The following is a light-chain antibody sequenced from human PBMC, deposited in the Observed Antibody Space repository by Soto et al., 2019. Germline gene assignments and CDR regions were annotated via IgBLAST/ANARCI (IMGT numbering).Light chain of an antibody. CDR2: EVS. Sequence: QSVLTQPPSASGSPGQSVTISCTGTSSDVGDYNYVSWYRQHPGKAPKLMIYEVSKRPSGVPDRFSGSKSGNTASLTVSGLQAEDEADYYCTSYAGSLYVFGTGTKVTVL. J-gene: IGLJ1*01. CDR1: SSDVGDYNY. V-gene: IGLV2-8*01. CDR3: TSYAGSLYV.